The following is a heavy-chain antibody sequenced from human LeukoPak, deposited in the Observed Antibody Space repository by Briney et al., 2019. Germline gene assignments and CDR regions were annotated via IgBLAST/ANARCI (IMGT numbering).Heavy chain of an antibody. V-gene: IGHV5-51*04. CDR2: TYPGDADN. J-gene: IGHJ4*02. CDR1: GYSFRSYW. D-gene: IGHD2-2*01. Sequence: GESLQISCKASGYSFRSYWIGWVRRMPGKGLEWMGSTYPGDADNRYSPSFQGQVTIPADRPITTAYLQWSSLKASDTAMYYCARALGYCSRTSCSFDLWGQGTLVTVSS. CDR3: ARALGYCSRTSCSFDL.